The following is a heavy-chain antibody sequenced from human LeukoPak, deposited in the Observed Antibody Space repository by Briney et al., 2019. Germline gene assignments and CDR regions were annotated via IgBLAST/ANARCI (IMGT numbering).Heavy chain of an antibody. CDR1: GFPFSIYW. Sequence: GGSLRLSCAASGFPFSIYWMSWVRQAPGKGLEWVANINQDGSEKFYVDSVRGRFTISRDNAENSLYVQMNSLRAEDTAVYYCARVSVAGTTGYYFDYWGQGTLVTVSS. J-gene: IGHJ4*02. CDR3: ARVSVAGTTGYYFDY. CDR2: INQDGSEK. D-gene: IGHD6-19*01. V-gene: IGHV3-7*01.